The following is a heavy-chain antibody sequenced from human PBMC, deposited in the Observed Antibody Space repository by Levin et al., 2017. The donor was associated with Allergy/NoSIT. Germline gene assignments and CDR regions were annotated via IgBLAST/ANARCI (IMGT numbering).Heavy chain of an antibody. CDR2: IYLSGST. J-gene: IGHJ4*02. CDR1: GGSISSGGYS. V-gene: IGHV4-30-2*01. Sequence: SETLSLTCAVSGGSISSGGYSWSWIRQPPGKGLEWIGNIYLSGSTYYNPSLKSRVTISVDRSKNQFSLNLSSVTAAEKAVYYCARVAGYSYGYYFDYWGQGTLVTVSS. CDR3: ARVAGYSYGYYFDY. D-gene: IGHD5-18*01.